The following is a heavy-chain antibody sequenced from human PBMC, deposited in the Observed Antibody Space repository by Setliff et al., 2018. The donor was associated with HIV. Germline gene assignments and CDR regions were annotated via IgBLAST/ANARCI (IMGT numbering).Heavy chain of an antibody. CDR1: GFTFSTYG. CDR3: ARDNLYSNTWNGSPVYGLDV. CDR2: IWYDGSNK. D-gene: IGHD3-3*01. V-gene: IGHV3-33*01. Sequence: LRLSCAASGFTFSTYGMYWVRQAPGKGLEWVAVIWYDGSNKYYADSVQGRFTISRDNSKNTLYLQMNSLRADDTAVYFCARDNLYSNTWNGSPVYGLDVWGQGTTVTVSS. J-gene: IGHJ6*02.